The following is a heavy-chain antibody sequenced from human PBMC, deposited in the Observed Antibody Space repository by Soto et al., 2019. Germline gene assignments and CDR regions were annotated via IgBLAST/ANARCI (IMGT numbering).Heavy chain of an antibody. CDR1: GGSISSGGYY. D-gene: IGHD4-17*01. CDR3: ARDIFYGGPDY. V-gene: IGHV4-31*03. J-gene: IGHJ4*02. Sequence: SSETLSLTCTVSGGSISSGGYYWSWIRQHPGKGLEWIGYIYFSGSTYYNPSLKSRVIISVDTSKNQFSLKLNSVTAADTAVYYCARDIFYGGPDYWGQGTLVTVSS. CDR2: IYFSGST.